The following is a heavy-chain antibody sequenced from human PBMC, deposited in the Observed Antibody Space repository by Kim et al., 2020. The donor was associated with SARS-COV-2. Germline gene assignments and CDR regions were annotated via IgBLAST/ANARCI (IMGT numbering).Heavy chain of an antibody. Sequence: GGSLRLSCAASGFTFSSYAMHWVRQAPGKGLEWVAVISYDGSNKYYADSVKGRFTISRDNSKNTLYLQMNSLRAEDTAVYYFARDPRAYSYGRTFDYWG. CDR2: ISYDGSNK. CDR3: ARDPRAYSYGRTFDY. V-gene: IGHV3-30*04. D-gene: IGHD5-18*01. CDR1: GFTFSSYA. J-gene: IGHJ4*01.